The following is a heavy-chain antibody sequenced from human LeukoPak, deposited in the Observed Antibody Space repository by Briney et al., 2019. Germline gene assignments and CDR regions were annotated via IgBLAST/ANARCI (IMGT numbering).Heavy chain of an antibody. CDR1: GFTFSSYA. CDR2: ISDSGGNT. J-gene: IGHJ5*02. D-gene: IGHD2-15*01. CDR3: AKDGFRGDCIGGSCYPFDP. V-gene: IGHV3-23*01. Sequence: GGSLRLSCAASGFTFSSYAMSWVRQAPGKGLEWVSTISDSGGNTYYADSVKGRSTISRDNSKNTLYLQMNSLRAEDTALYYCAKDGFRGDCIGGSCYPFDPWGQGTLVTVSS.